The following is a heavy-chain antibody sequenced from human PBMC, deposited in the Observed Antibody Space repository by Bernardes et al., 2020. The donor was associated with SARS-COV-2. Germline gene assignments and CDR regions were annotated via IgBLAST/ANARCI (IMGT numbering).Heavy chain of an antibody. Sequence: ASVKVSCKTSGSDFNNYVFTSYGFRCVRQAPGQGLEWIGWFTPYNLNTDYAQNFRGRVTMTADTSTSTVYMELRSLRSDDTAMYYCAVNTGNFYYGVDVWGKGTTVTVSS. CDR1: GSDFNNYVFTSYG. J-gene: IGHJ6*04. CDR2: FTPYNLNT. V-gene: IGHV1-18*04. CDR3: AVNTGNFYYGVDV. D-gene: IGHD3-10*01.